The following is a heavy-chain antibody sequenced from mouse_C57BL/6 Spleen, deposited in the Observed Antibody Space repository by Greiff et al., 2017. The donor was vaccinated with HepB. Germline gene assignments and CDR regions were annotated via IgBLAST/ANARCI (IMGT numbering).Heavy chain of an antibody. V-gene: IGHV1-64*01. CDR2: IHPNSGST. CDR3: AKGYYGSSYGWFAY. Sequence: QVQLQQPGAELVKPGASVKLSCKASGYTFTSYWMHWVKQRPGQGLEWIGMIHPNSGSTNYNEKFKSKATLTVDKPSSTAYMQLSSLTSEDSAVDYCAKGYYGSSYGWFAYWGQGTLVTVSA. CDR1: GYTFTSYW. D-gene: IGHD1-1*01. J-gene: IGHJ3*01.